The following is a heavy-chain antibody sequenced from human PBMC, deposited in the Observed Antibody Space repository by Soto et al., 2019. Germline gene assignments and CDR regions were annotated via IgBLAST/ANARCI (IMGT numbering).Heavy chain of an antibody. CDR1: GGSISSGDYY. CDR2: IYYSGST. V-gene: IGHV4-30-4*01. D-gene: IGHD2-2*01. CDR3: ARAQVSCSSTSCYYYYGMDV. Sequence: SETLSLTCTVSGGSISSGDYYWSWISQPPGKGLEWIGYIYYSGSTYYNPSLKSRVTISVDTSKNQFSLKLSSVTAAVTAVYYCARAQVSCSSTSCYYYYGMDVWGQGTTVTVSS. J-gene: IGHJ6*02.